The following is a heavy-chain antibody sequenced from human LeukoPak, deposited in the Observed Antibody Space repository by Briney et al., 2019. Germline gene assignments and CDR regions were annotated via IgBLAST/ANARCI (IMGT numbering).Heavy chain of an antibody. CDR3: ARDSPSSTSWGY. CDR1: GGSISSYY. Sequence: ETLSLTCTVSGGSISSYYWSWIRQPPGKGLEWVANIKQDGSEKYYVDSVKGRFTISRDNAKNSLYLQMNSLRAEDTAVYYCARDSPSSTSWGYWGQGTLVTVSS. CDR2: IKQDGSEK. V-gene: IGHV3-7*01. J-gene: IGHJ4*02. D-gene: IGHD2-2*01.